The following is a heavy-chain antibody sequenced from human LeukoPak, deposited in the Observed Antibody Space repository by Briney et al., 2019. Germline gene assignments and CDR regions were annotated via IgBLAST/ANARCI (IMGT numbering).Heavy chain of an antibody. CDR2: INSDGSST. Sequence: PGGSLRLSCGASGFTFSSYWMHWVRQAPGKGLVWVSRINSDGSSTSYADSVKGRFTISRDNAKNTLYLQMNSLRAEDTAVYYCARGERQLVNYFDYWGQGTLVTVSS. D-gene: IGHD6-6*01. CDR1: GFTFSSYW. V-gene: IGHV3-74*01. J-gene: IGHJ4*02. CDR3: ARGERQLVNYFDY.